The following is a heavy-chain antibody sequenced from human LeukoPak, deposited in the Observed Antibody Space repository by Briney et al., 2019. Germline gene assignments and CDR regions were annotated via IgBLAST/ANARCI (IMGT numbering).Heavy chain of an antibody. D-gene: IGHD3-10*01. CDR3: AKGAFERFGEPSDY. CDR2: ISGSGGYT. CDR1: GFTFSSYA. J-gene: IGHJ4*02. V-gene: IGHV3-23*01. Sequence: GGSLRLSCAASGFTFSSYAMSWVRQAPRKGLEWVSCISGSGGYTYYADSVKGRFTISRDNSKNTLYLQMNSLRAEDTAVYYCAKGAFERFGEPSDYWGQGTLVTVSS.